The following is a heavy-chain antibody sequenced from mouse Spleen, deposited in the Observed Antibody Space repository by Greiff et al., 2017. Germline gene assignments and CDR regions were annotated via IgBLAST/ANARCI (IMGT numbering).Heavy chain of an antibody. CDR1: GFSFNTYA. Sequence: EVQVVESGGGLVQPKGSLKLSCAASGFSFNTYAMNWVRQAPGKGLEWVARIRSKSNNYATYYADSVKDRFTISRDDSESMLYLQMNNLKTEDTAMYYCVRQDYDAWFAYWGQGTLVTVSA. CDR3: VRQDYDAWFAY. V-gene: IGHV10-1*01. J-gene: IGHJ3*01. CDR2: IRSKSNNYAT. D-gene: IGHD2-4*01.